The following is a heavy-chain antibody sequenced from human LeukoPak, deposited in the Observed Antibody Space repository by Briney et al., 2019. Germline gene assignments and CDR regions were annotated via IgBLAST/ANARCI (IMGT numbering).Heavy chain of an antibody. D-gene: IGHD3-22*01. V-gene: IGHV3-23*01. J-gene: IGHJ4*02. Sequence: GGPLTLSCTAYGFTFVSYAMTWVRQARGKGLEWVSTISGSGGSKYYADSGKGRFTISRDNSKNTLYLQMNGLRAEDTAVYFCAKQPNTHYYDSSQVYRGQGTLVTVSS. CDR3: AKQPNTHYYDSSQVY. CDR2: ISGSGGSK. CDR1: GFTFVSYA.